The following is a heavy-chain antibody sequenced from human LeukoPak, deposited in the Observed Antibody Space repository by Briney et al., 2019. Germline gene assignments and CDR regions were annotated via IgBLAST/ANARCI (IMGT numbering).Heavy chain of an antibody. CDR3: AKDRAREQWLVSFDY. CDR1: GFNVSSNY. CDR2: LYRGGTT. D-gene: IGHD6-19*01. Sequence: PGGSLRLSCAASGFNVSSNYMSWVRQAPGKGLEWVSVLYRGGTTYYADSVKGRFTISRDNSKNTLYLHMNSLRAEDTAVYYCAKDRAREQWLVSFDYWGQGTLVTVSS. V-gene: IGHV3-66*01. J-gene: IGHJ4*02.